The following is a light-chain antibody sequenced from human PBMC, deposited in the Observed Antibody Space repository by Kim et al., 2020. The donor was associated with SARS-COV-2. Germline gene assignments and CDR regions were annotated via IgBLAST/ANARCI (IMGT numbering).Light chain of an antibody. CDR2: GAS. Sequence: VSPGESATLSCRASQSVSSNLAWYQQKPGQAPRLLIYGASTRATGIPARFGGSGSGTEFTLTISSLQSEDFAVYYCQQYNNWPMYTFGQGTKLEI. CDR1: QSVSSN. V-gene: IGKV3-15*01. J-gene: IGKJ2*01. CDR3: QQYNNWPMYT.